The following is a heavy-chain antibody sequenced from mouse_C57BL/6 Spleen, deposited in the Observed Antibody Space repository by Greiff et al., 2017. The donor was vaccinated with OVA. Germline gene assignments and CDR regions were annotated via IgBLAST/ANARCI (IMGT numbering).Heavy chain of an antibody. CDR2: IYPRSGNT. CDR3: ARRGSPYYFDY. CDR1: GYTFTSYW. J-gene: IGHJ2*01. V-gene: IGHV1-64*01. Sequence: QVQLQQPGAELVKPGASVKLSYKASGYTFTSYWMHWVKQRPGQGLEWIGEIYPRSGNTYYNEKFKGKATLTADKSSSTAYMELRSLTSEDSAVYFCARRGSPYYFDYWGQGTTLTVSS.